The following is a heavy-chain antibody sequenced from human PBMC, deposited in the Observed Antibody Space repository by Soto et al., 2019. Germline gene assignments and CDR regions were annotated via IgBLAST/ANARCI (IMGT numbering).Heavy chain of an antibody. CDR1: GGSISSGGYY. D-gene: IGHD3-10*01. J-gene: IGHJ4*02. V-gene: IGHV4-31*03. CDR3: AQSSGSYFPDY. Sequence: TLSLTCTVSGGSISSGGYYWSWIRQHPGKGLEWIGYIYYSGSTYYNPCLKSRVTISVDTSKNQFSLKLSSVTAADTAVYYCAQSSGSYFPDYWGQGTLVTVSS. CDR2: IYYSGST.